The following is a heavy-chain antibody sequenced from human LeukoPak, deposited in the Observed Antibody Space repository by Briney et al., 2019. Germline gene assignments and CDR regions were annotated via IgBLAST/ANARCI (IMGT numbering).Heavy chain of an antibody. J-gene: IGHJ5*02. D-gene: IGHD3-22*01. CDR1: GGSISSYY. CDR3: ARVGGGPQYYYDSSGYFYL. V-gene: IGHV4-59*01. CDR2: IYYSGNT. Sequence: PSETLSLTCTVSGGSISSYYWRWIRQPPGKGLEWIGYIYYSGNTNYNPSLKSRDTISVDTSKNQFSLKLSSVTAADTAVYYCARVGGGPQYYYDSSGYFYLWGQGALVTVSS.